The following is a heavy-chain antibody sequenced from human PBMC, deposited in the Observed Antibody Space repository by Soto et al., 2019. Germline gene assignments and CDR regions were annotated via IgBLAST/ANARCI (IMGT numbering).Heavy chain of an antibody. CDR3: TRHLEEGTVQDYYYVMDV. D-gene: IGHD1-1*01. V-gene: IGHV3-66*04. J-gene: IGHJ6*02. CDR1: GFAVSSNY. CDR2: IHSGGDT. Sequence: GGSLRLSCAASGFAVSSNYMTWVRQAPGKGLEWVSVIHSGGDTHYADSVRGRFTISRDNSKNTAYLQMNSLKIEDTAMYYCTRHLEEGTVQDYYYVMDVWGQGTAVTV.